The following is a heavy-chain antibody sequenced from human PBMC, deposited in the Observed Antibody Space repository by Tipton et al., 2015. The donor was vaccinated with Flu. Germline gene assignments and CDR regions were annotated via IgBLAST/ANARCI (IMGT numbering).Heavy chain of an antibody. Sequence: SLRLSCSASGFTFSSFAMSWVRQAPRKGLEWVSFISGSGISKYYADVVKGRFTISRDNSKNTLYLQMSSLRAEDTAVYFCAKIDTSTWALNEYFRHWGQSALVTVSS. V-gene: IGHV3-23*01. CDR2: ISGSGISK. J-gene: IGHJ1*01. D-gene: IGHD1-26*01. CDR1: GFTFSSFA. CDR3: AKIDTSTWALNEYFRH.